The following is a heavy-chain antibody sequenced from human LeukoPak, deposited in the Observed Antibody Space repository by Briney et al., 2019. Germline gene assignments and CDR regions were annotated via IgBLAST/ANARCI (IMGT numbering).Heavy chain of an antibody. V-gene: IGHV3-74*01. D-gene: IGHD2-2*01. CDR3: ARATQLLQAFDI. CDR1: GFTFSSYW. CDR2: INSDGSST. Sequence: GGSLRLSCAASGFTFSSYWMHWVRQAPGKGLVWVSRINSDGSSTSYADSVKGRFTISRDNVKNTLYLQMNSLRAEDTAVYYCARATQLLQAFDIWGQGTMVTVSS. J-gene: IGHJ3*02.